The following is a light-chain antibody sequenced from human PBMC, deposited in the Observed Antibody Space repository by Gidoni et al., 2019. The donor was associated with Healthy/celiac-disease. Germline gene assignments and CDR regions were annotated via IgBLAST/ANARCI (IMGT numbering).Light chain of an antibody. CDR2: GAS. J-gene: IGKJ4*01. V-gene: IGKV3-15*01. CDR3: QQYNNWPPLT. CDR1: QSVRSN. Sequence: ERVMTQSPATLSVSPGERATLSCRASQSVRSNLAWYQQKPGQAPRLLIYGASTRATGTPARFSGSGSGTEFTLTISSLQSEDCAVYYCQQYNNWPPLTFGGGTKVEIK.